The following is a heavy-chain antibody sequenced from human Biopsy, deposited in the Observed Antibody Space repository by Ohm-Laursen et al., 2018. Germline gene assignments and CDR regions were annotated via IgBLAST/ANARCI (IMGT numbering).Heavy chain of an antibody. CDR3: ARLAYSEYRRDPLDV. CDR2: INPNIGGT. Sequence: ASVKVSCKASGYTFTNYYLHWVRQAPGQGLEWMGWINPNIGGTNYAHKFQGRVTMTRDTSISTAYMHLSGLTSDDTAVYYCARLAYSEYRRDPLDVWGQGTMVTVSS. CDR1: GYTFTNYY. D-gene: IGHD5-18*01. J-gene: IGHJ3*01. V-gene: IGHV1-2*02.